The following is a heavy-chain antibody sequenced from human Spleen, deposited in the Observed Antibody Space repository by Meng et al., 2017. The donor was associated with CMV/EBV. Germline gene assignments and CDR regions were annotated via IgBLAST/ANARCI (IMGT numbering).Heavy chain of an antibody. CDR1: A. D-gene: IGHD3-16*01. J-gene: IGHJ4*02. CDR2: IIPIVGTA. Sequence: AFGWVRQAPGQGLEWMGGIIPIVGTANYAQKFRGRVSITTDESTGAAYMELRSLRSEDTAVYYCAKTSPARGEIYDYVWGSYGEPDYWGQGTLVTVSS. V-gene: IGHV1-69*05. CDR3: AKTSPARGEIYDYVWGSYGEPDY.